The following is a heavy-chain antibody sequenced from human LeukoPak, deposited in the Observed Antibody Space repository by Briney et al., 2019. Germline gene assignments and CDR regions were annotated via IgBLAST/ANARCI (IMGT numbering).Heavy chain of an antibody. CDR1: GFTFSSFA. J-gene: IGHJ4*02. CDR3: AKGVKSIAARPSFDC. V-gene: IGHV3-23*01. D-gene: IGHD6-6*01. Sequence: PGGSLRLSCAASGFTFSSFAMSWVRQAPGKGLEWVSAISGSGGSTYYADSVKGRFTISRDNSKNTLYLQMNSLRAEDTAVYYCAKGVKSIAARPSFDCWGQGTLVTVSS. CDR2: ISGSGGST.